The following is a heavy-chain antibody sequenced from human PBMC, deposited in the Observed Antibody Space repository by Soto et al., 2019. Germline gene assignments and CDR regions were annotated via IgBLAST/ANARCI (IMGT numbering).Heavy chain of an antibody. D-gene: IGHD2-2*01. J-gene: IGHJ6*02. CDR3: AKDCFTPVSGYQLLHYYYYGMDV. CDR2: INPSGGST. V-gene: IGHV1-46*01. Sequence: ASVKVSCKASGYTFTSYYMHWVRQAPGQGPEWMGIINPSGGSTSYAQKFQGRVTMTRDRSTSTVYMELSSLRSEDTAVYYCAKDCFTPVSGYQLLHYYYYGMDVWGQGTTVTVSS. CDR1: GYTFTSYY.